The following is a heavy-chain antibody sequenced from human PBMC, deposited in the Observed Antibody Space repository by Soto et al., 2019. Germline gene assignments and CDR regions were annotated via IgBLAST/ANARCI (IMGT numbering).Heavy chain of an antibody. CDR2: IDSNGGT. J-gene: IGHJ6*02. V-gene: IGHV4-59*08. CDR3: VRQGFGRLHGLVDV. Sequence: QVQLQESGPGLVKPSETLSLTCTVSDDSSSSYKWSWIRQPPGRRLEWIGYIDSNGGTSYNPPLQGRVTLSSDTPTKQFSLKLSSVTAADPSVYYCVRQGFGRLHGLVDVWGQGTTVTVS. D-gene: IGHD3-10*01. CDR1: DDSSSSYK.